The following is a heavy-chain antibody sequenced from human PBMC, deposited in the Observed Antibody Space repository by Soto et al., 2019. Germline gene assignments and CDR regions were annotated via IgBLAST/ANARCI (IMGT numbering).Heavy chain of an antibody. Sequence: LRLSCAASGFTFSSYAMHWVRQAPGKGLEWVAVIWFDGSRKYYADSVKGRFTISRDNSKNTLYLQMNSLRAEDTAVHYCAKDGDYSAGITMAMFDFCGQRNLVPVSS. V-gene: IGHV3-33*06. CDR2: IWFDGSRK. CDR1: GFTFSSYA. CDR3: AKDGDYSAGITMAMFDF. J-gene: IGHJ4*02. D-gene: IGHD3-10*01.